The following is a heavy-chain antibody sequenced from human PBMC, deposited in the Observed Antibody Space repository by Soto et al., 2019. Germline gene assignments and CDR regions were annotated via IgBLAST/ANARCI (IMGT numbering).Heavy chain of an antibody. D-gene: IGHD3-10*01. Sequence: QVQLVQSGAEVKKPGASVKVSCKASGYTFTNYAMHWVRQAPGQRLEWMGWINAGYGNTKYSQKLQGRVTISRDTYASTAYMELSSLRSEDTAVYYCASAKIITTFDYWGQGTLVTVSS. CDR1: GYTFTNYA. J-gene: IGHJ4*02. CDR2: INAGYGNT. CDR3: ASAKIITTFDY. V-gene: IGHV1-3*01.